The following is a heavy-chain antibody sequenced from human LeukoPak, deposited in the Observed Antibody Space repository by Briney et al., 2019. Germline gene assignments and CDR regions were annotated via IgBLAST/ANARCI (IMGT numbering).Heavy chain of an antibody. CDR1: GFTFSNYA. V-gene: IGHV3-23*01. CDR3: VIWGDYDVLTGYYVPDY. CDR2: ITGSGTNT. J-gene: IGHJ4*01. Sequence: PGGSLRLSCVASGFTFSNYAMSWVRQAPGKGLEWVSAITGSGTNTYYADSLKGRFTISRDNSKNTVFLQMNSLRHEDTAIYYCVIWGDYDVLTGYYVPDYWGQEPWPPSPQ. D-gene: IGHD3-9*01.